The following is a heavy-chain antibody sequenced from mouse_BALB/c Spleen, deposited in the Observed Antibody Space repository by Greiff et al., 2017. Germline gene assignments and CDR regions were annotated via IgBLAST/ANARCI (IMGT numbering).Heavy chain of an antibody. CDR3: ARRLFTPRVWYFDV. V-gene: IGHV5-17*02. CDR2: ISSGSSTI. CDR1: GFTFSSFG. J-gene: IGHJ1*01. Sequence: DVHLVESGGGLVQPGGSRKLSCAASGFTFSSFGMHWVRQAPGKGLEWVAYISSGSSTIYYADTVKGRFTIARDNPKNTLFLQMTSLRSEDTAMYYCARRLFTPRVWYFDVWGEGTPVTVSA.